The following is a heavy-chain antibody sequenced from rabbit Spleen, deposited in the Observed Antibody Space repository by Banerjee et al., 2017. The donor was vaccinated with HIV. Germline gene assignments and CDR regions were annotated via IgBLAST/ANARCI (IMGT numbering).Heavy chain of an antibody. Sequence: QQQLVESGGGLVKPEGSLTLTCKASGWSFSGYVYICWVRQTPEKGLEVIACINAATGKPVYATWAKGRFTISRTSSTTVTLRMTSLTAADTATYFCARDSGTSFSSYGMDLWGPGTLVTVS. V-gene: IGHV1S45*01. D-gene: IGHD8-1*01. CDR1: GWSFSGYVY. CDR3: ARDSGTSFSSYGMDL. CDR2: INAATGKP. J-gene: IGHJ6*01.